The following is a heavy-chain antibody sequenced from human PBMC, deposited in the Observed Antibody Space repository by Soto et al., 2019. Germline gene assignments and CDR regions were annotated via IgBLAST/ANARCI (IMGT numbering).Heavy chain of an antibody. J-gene: IGHJ4*02. CDR3: ARKSNSDMSGYDYFDF. V-gene: IGHV3-21*06. Sequence: PGGSLRLSCATSGFIFSTSDMTWVRQAPGKGLEYVSSINYNGIYKFYAEPAKGRFTISRDNAKNSLYLQMNSLTAEDTAVYYCARKSNSDMSGYDYFDFWGRGTLVTVSS. CDR1: GFIFSTSD. CDR2: INYNGIYK. D-gene: IGHD3-22*01.